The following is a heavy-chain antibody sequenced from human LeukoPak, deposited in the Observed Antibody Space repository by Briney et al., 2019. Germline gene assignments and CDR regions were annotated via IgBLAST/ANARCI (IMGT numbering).Heavy chain of an antibody. J-gene: IGHJ3*02. CDR1: GGTFSSYT. D-gene: IGHD3-10*01. V-gene: IGHV1-69*02. CDR2: IIPILGIA. Sequence: SVKVSCKASGGTFSSYTISWVRQAPGQGLEWMGRIIPILGIANYAQKFQGRVTITADKSTSTAYMELSSLRSEDTAVYYCARGPSQWFGESAVDIWGQGTMVTVSS. CDR3: ARGPSQWFGESAVDI.